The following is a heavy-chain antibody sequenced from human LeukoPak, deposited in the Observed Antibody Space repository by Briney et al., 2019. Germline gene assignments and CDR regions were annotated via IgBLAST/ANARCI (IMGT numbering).Heavy chain of an antibody. D-gene: IGHD3-22*01. Sequence: KPSETLSLTCTVSGGSIRSYFWRWIRQPPEKGLEWIGYVYYSGSTNYNPSLKSRVTISVDTSKKQFSLKLSSVTAADTAVYYCARRPDGTSHYDHWGQGTLVTVSS. J-gene: IGHJ4*02. CDR3: ARRPDGTSHYDH. V-gene: IGHV4-59*08. CDR1: GGSIRSYF. CDR2: VYYSGST.